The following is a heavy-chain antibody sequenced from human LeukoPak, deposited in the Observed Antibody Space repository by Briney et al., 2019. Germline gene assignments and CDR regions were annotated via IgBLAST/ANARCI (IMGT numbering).Heavy chain of an antibody. CDR2: INPNSGNT. CDR1: GYTFTGYY. V-gene: IGHV1-8*02. Sequence: GASVKVSCKASGYTFTGYYMHWVRQAPGQGLEWMGWINPNSGNTGYAQKFQGRVIMTRNTSISTAYMELSSLRSEDTAVYYCARGRVRRYFDLWGRGTLVTVSS. J-gene: IGHJ2*01. CDR3: ARGRVRRYFDL. D-gene: IGHD3-10*01.